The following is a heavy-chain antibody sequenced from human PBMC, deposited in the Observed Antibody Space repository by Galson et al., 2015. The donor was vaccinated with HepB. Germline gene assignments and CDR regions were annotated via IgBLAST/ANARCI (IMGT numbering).Heavy chain of an antibody. CDR2: ISVYNDNT. V-gene: IGHV1-18*01. CDR3: ARARYSTSPPDY. CDR1: GYTFMKHG. D-gene: IGHD6-6*01. Sequence: SVKVSCKASGYTFMKHGITWVRQAPGQGLEWVGWISVYNDNTNYAQKLQGRVTTTTDTSTRTAYMELRSLRSDDTAVYYCARARYSTSPPDYWGQGTLVTVSS. J-gene: IGHJ4*02.